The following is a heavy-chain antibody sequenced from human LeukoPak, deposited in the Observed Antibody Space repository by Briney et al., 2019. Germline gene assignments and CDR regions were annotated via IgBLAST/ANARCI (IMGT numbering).Heavy chain of an antibody. Sequence: SQTLSLTCTVSGGSISSGGYYWSWIRQHPGKGLEWIGYIYYSGSTYYNPSLKSRVTISVDTSKNQFSLKLSSVTAADTAVYYCARGLSEYDSSAKFDYWGQGTLVTVSS. J-gene: IGHJ4*02. CDR1: GGSISSGGYY. CDR3: ARGLSEYDSSAKFDY. V-gene: IGHV4-31*03. D-gene: IGHD3-22*01. CDR2: IYYSGST.